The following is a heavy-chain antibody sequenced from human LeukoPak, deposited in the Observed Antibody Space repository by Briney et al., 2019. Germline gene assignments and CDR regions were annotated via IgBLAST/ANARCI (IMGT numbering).Heavy chain of an antibody. D-gene: IGHD4-17*01. CDR2: ISWNSGSI. Sequence: PGGSLRLSCAASGFTFDDYAMHWVRQAPGKGLEWVAGISWNSGSIGYADSVKGRFTISRDNAKNSLYLQMNSLRAEDTALYYCAKGNDYGDYNYFDYWGQGTLVTVSS. CDR1: GFTFDDYA. J-gene: IGHJ4*02. CDR3: AKGNDYGDYNYFDY. V-gene: IGHV3-9*01.